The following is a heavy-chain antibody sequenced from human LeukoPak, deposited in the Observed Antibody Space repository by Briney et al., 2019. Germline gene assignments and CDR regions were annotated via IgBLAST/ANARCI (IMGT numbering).Heavy chain of an antibody. CDR3: ARTQGGSTYYDFWSGYYNFDY. D-gene: IGHD3-3*01. J-gene: IGHJ4*02. Sequence: SETLSLTCAVSGYSISSGYYWGWIRQPPGKGLEWIGSIYHSGSTYYNPSLKSRVTISVDTSKNQFSLKLSSVTAADTAVYYCARTQGGSTYYDFWSGYYNFDYWGQGTLVTVSS. CDR1: GYSISSGYY. V-gene: IGHV4-38-2*01. CDR2: IYHSGST.